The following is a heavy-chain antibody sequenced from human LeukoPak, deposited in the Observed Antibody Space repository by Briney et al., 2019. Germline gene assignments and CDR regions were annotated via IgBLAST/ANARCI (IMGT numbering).Heavy chain of an antibody. J-gene: IGHJ4*02. Sequence: QTGGSLRLSCAASEFTFSSYGMHWVRQAPGKGLEWVAFIQYDGSYKDYGDSVKGRFTISRDNSKNTLYLQMNSLRAEDTAVYFCAKDVVGQQWPENYWGQGTLVTVSS. V-gene: IGHV3-30*02. CDR1: EFTFSSYG. CDR2: IQYDGSYK. CDR3: AKDVVGQQWPENY. D-gene: IGHD6-19*01.